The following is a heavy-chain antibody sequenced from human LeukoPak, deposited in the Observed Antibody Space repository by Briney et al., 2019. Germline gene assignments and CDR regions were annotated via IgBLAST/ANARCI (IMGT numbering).Heavy chain of an antibody. V-gene: IGHV4-34*01. CDR1: GGSFSGYY. CDR3: ARCGSTHFWSGYPNHYFDY. CDR2: IYYSGST. J-gene: IGHJ4*02. Sequence: SETLSLTCAVYGGSFSGYYWSWIRQPPGKGLEWIGSIYYSGSTYYNPSLKSRVTISVDTSKNQFSLKLSSVTAADTAVYYCARCGSTHFWSGYPNHYFDYWGQGTLVTVSS. D-gene: IGHD3-3*02.